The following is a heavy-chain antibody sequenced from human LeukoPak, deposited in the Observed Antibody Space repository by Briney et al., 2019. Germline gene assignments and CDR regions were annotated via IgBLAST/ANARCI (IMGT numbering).Heavy chain of an antibody. V-gene: IGHV3-64*01. D-gene: IGHD5-18*01. Sequence: GGSLRLSCAASGFMFSNYNMHWVRQAPGKGLEYVSHISTNGGSTYYAISVKGRFTISRDNSKNTLYLQMGSLRAEDMAVYYCARGRGYIYGYDYWGQGTLVTVSS. CDR2: ISTNGGST. CDR1: GFMFSNYN. J-gene: IGHJ4*02. CDR3: ARGRGYIYGYDY.